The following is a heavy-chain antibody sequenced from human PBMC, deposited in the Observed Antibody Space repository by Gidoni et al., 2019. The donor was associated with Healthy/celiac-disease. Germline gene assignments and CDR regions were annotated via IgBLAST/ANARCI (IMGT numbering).Heavy chain of an antibody. CDR2: MSSSGSTI. J-gene: IGHJ5*02. CDR3: ARDTPYSYGYNWFDP. V-gene: IGHV3-11*01. D-gene: IGHD5-18*01. Sequence: QVQLVESGGGLGKPGGSLRLPCEASRVTCSDYYMSWIRQAPGKGLEWVSYMSSSGSTIYYADSVKGRFTISRDNAKNSLYLQMHSLRAEDTAVYYCARDTPYSYGYNWFDPWGQGTLVTVSS. CDR1: RVTCSDYY.